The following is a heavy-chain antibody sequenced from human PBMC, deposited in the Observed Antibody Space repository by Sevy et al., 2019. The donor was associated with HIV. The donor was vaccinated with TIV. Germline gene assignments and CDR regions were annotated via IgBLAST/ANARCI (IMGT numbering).Heavy chain of an antibody. V-gene: IGHV3-7*01. CDR3: ARDSQNIVVGPAATINYYYSYYMDV. D-gene: IGHD2-2*01. Sequence: GGSLRLSCAASGFTFSSYWMSWVRQAPGKGLEWVANIKQDGSERYYEDSVKGRFTISRDNTKNSLYLQMNSLRVEDTSVYYCARDSQNIVVGPAATINYYYSYYMDVWGKGTTVTVSS. J-gene: IGHJ6*03. CDR1: GFTFSSYW. CDR2: IKQDGSER.